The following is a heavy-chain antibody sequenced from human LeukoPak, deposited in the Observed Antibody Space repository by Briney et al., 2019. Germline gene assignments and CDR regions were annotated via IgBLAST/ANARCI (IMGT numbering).Heavy chain of an antibody. J-gene: IGHJ4*02. CDR2: INPNSGDT. D-gene: IGHD3-22*01. V-gene: IGHV1-2*02. CDR3: ARKVYWYDTSDYHYFDS. CDR1: GYTFSDYY. Sequence: ASVKVSCKTSGYTFSDYYIHWVRQAPGQGLEWMGWINPNSGDTNYAQKFLGRVTMTRDTSISTVYIELSRLKSDDTAVYYCARKVYWYDTSDYHYFDSWGQGTLVTVSS.